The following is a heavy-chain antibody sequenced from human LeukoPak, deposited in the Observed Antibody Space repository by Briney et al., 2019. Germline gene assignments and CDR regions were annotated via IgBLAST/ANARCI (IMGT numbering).Heavy chain of an antibody. J-gene: IGHJ3*02. V-gene: IGHV3-30*02. Sequence: GGSLRLACTASGFMFSSYGMHWVHQAPGKGLDWMAYIQHDGSGQFYADSVKGRFTISRDNSKNTVYLQMNSLRVEDTALYYCAKFDTVMVNHDAFDIWGLGTMVTVSS. CDR1: GFMFSSYG. CDR3: AKFDTVMVNHDAFDI. D-gene: IGHD5-18*01. CDR2: IQHDGSGQ.